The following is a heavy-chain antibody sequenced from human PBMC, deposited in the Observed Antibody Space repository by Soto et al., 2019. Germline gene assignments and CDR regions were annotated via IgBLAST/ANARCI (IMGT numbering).Heavy chain of an antibody. D-gene: IGHD3-9*01. CDR1: GFTFNTYA. CDR3: AQILPTSASGC. CDR2: ISYNGGAA. V-gene: IGHV3-23*01. J-gene: IGHJ4*02. Sequence: DVQLLESGGGLVQPGGSLRLSCAASGFTFNTYAMNWARQAPGKGLEWVSAISYNGGAAFYADSVKGRFTISRDNSKNTLYLQMNSLRAEDTALCFCAQILPTSASGCWGQGTLVTVSP.